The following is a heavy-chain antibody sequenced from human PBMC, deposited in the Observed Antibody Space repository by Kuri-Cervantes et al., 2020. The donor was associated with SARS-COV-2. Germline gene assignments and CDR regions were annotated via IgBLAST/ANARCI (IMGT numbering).Heavy chain of an antibody. CDR2: LYYSGST. V-gene: IGHV4-59*01. CDR1: GGSISTYY. CDR3: ATGSYYVAYDY. Sequence: ESLKISCTVSGGSISTYYWSWIQQPPGKGLEWIGYLYYSGSTNYNPSLKSRVTISLDTSKNQFSLKLSSVTATDTAVYYCATGSYYVAYDYWGQGTLVTVSS. J-gene: IGHJ4*02. D-gene: IGHD1-26*01.